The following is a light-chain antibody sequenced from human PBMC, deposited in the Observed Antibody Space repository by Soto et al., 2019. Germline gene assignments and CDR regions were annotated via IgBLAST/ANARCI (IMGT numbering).Light chain of an antibody. CDR3: SSYTSGSTLVV. Sequence: QSALTQPASVSGSPGQSITISCTGTSSDVGGYNYVSWYQQHPGKAPKLMIYEVSNRPSEVSNRFSGSKSGNTASLTTSGLQAEDEGNYYCSSYTSGSTLVVFGGGTKVTVL. CDR2: EVS. V-gene: IGLV2-14*01. J-gene: IGLJ2*01. CDR1: SSDVGGYNY.